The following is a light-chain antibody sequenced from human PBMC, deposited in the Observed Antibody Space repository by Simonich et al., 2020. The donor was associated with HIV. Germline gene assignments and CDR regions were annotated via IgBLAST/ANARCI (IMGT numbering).Light chain of an antibody. V-gene: IGLV3-10*01. J-gene: IGLJ2*01. Sequence: SYELTQPPSVSVSPGQTARITCSGDALPKKYAYWYQQKSGQAPVLAILDDTKRPSGIPERFSGSSSGTTATLTISGAQVEDEADYYCYSTDNSGNHRLFGGGTKLTVL. CDR2: DDT. CDR3: YSTDNSGNHRL. CDR1: ALPKKY.